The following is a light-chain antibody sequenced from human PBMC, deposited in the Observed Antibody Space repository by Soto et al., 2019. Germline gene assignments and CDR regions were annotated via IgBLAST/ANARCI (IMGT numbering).Light chain of an antibody. V-gene: IGLV2-8*01. Sequence: QSVLTQPPSASGSPGHSVAISCTGTSSDVGGYNYVSWYQQHPGKAPKLMIYEVNKRPSGVPDRSSGSKSGNTASLTVSGLQAEDEADYYCSSYAGSSNVFGTGTKVTVL. J-gene: IGLJ1*01. CDR2: EVN. CDR1: SSDVGGYNY. CDR3: SSYAGSSNV.